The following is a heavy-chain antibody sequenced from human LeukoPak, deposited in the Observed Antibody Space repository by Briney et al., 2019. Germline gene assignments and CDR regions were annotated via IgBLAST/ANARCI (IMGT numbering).Heavy chain of an antibody. CDR2: TSYDESNK. CDR3: AKHRMVRGVIIDYYFDC. V-gene: IGHV3-30*18. D-gene: IGHD3-10*01. J-gene: IGHJ4*02. CDR1: GFTFSIYT. Sequence: PGGPLRLSCAASGFTFSIYTMVWVRQPPGKGLEWVAVTSYDESNKHYVESVKGRFTISRDNSKNTLYVQMNSLRAEDTAVYYCAKHRMVRGVIIDYYFDCWGQGTLVTVSS.